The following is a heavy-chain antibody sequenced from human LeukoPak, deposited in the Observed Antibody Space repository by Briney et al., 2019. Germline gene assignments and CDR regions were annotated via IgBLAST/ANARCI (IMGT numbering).Heavy chain of an antibody. Sequence: ASVKVSCKASGYTFTSYGISWVRQAPGQGLEWMGWISAYNGNTNYAQKLQGRVTMTTDTSTSTAYMELKSLRSDDTAVYYCARDRTVAGKDAFDIWDQGTMVTVSS. V-gene: IGHV1-18*01. J-gene: IGHJ3*02. D-gene: IGHD6-19*01. CDR3: ARDRTVAGKDAFDI. CDR1: GYTFTSYG. CDR2: ISAYNGNT.